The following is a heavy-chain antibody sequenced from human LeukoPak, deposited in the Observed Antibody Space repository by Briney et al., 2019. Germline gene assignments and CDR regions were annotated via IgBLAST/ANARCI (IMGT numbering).Heavy chain of an antibody. CDR3: ASDMASITMVRGVSFDY. V-gene: IGHV3-7*03. CDR2: IKQDGSEK. D-gene: IGHD3-10*01. CDR1: GFTFSSYW. Sequence: GGSLRLSCAASGFTFSSYWMSWVRQAPGKGREWVANIKQDGSEKYYVDSVKGRFTISRDNAKNSLYLQMNSLRAEDTAVYYCASDMASITMVRGVSFDYWGQGTLVTVSS. J-gene: IGHJ4*02.